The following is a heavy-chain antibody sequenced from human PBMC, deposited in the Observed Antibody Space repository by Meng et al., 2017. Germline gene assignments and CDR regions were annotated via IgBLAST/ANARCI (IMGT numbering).Heavy chain of an antibody. V-gene: IGHV1-69*05. CDR2: IIPIFGTA. D-gene: IGHD5-18*01. Sequence: SVKVSCKASGGTFSSYAISWVRQAPGQGLEWMGGIIPIFGTANYAQKFQGRVTITTDESTSTAYMELSSLRSEDTAVYYCARDDGGYSYGYIVGREYPRPYYFDYWGQGTLVTVSS. J-gene: IGHJ4*02. CDR3: ARDDGGYSYGYIVGREYPRPYYFDY. CDR1: GGTFSSYA.